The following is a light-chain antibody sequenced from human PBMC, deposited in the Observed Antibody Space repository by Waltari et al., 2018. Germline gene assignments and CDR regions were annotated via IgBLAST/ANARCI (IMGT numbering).Light chain of an antibody. J-gene: IGKJ3*01. CDR1: QSVTSK. CDR2: DAS. CDR3: QQYYTWPS. V-gene: IGKV3-15*01. Sequence: EIVMTQSPVTLSVSPGERATLSCGASQSVTSKLAWYQQKPGQSPRLLIYDASTRADESPDRFRGSGSGTEFTLTISSLQSEDFAFYYCQQYYTWPSFGPGTKVDVK.